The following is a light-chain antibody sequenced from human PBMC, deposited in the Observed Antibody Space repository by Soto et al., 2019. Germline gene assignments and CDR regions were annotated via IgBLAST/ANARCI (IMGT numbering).Light chain of an antibody. CDR3: QQYGSSSIT. V-gene: IGKV3-20*01. CDR2: GSF. J-gene: IGKJ5*01. Sequence: EIGLTQSPGTVSLSQGESATLSCRASQSVDNNVAWYQQKPGQAPRLLIVGSFARATGIPDRFSGSGSGTDFTLTISGLEPEDFAVYYCQQYGSSSITFGQGTRLEIK. CDR1: QSVDNN.